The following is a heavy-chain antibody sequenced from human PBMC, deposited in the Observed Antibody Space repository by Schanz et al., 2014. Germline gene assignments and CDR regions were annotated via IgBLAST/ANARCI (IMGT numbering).Heavy chain of an antibody. CDR1: GGTFSSYT. J-gene: IGHJ5*02. CDR3: ARGPLGTSP. Sequence: QLQLVQSGAEVKKPGSSVKVSCKLSGGTFSSYTISWMRQAPGQGLEWMGKIIPVLNIATYAQRFQGRVSIPADKSTFTAYMDVSSLRSEDTAVYYCARGPLGTSPWGQGTLVNVSS. D-gene: IGHD5-12*01. CDR2: IIPVLNIA. V-gene: IGHV1-69*02.